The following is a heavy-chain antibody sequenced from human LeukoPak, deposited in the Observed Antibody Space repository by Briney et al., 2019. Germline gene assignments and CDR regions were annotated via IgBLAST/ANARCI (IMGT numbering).Heavy chain of an antibody. Sequence: PSETLSLTCTVSGGSISRYYWSWIRRPPGKGLEWIGYIDDSGNTNYNPSLKSQVTISVDKSKNQFSLKLSFVTAADTAMYYCARSDYHNSGSHTVFDAFDIWGQGTRVTVPS. CDR1: GGSISRYY. CDR2: IDDSGNT. CDR3: ARSDYHNSGSHTVFDAFDI. V-gene: IGHV4-59*01. D-gene: IGHD3-10*01. J-gene: IGHJ3*02.